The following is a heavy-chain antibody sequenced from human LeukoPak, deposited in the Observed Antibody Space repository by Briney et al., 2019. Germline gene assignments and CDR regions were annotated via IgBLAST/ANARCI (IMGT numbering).Heavy chain of an antibody. CDR1: GGSISRGSYY. J-gene: IGHJ4*02. CDR2: LYTSGTT. V-gene: IGHV4-61*09. D-gene: IGHD6-19*01. CDR3: ARAGGSVGWYGTIDS. Sequence: SETLSLTCTVSGGSISRGSYYWPWIRQPAGKGLEWIGHLYTSGTTSYHPSLQSRVTISADTSKHQFSLRLTSVTAADTAVYYCARAGGSVGWYGTIDSWGQGTLVTVSS.